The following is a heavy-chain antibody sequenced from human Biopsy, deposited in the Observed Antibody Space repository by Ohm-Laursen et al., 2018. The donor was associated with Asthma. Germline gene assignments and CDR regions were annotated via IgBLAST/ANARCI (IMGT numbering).Heavy chain of an antibody. V-gene: IGHV1-24*01. Sequence: GPSVKLSCKVSGDTLTERSIHWVRQAPGTGLECMGGFDIEDGEASYAQKFQGSVTLTEGPSSNTDYMEVNSLRSDDTAVYYCAADLWNPQKDYDDWGQGTLVTVSS. D-gene: IGHD1-1*01. CDR2: FDIEDGEA. CDR3: AADLWNPQKDYDD. J-gene: IGHJ4*02. CDR1: GDTLTERS.